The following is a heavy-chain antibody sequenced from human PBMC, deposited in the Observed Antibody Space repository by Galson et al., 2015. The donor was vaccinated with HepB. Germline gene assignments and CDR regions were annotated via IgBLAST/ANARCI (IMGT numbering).Heavy chain of an antibody. CDR1: GFTFSSYA. V-gene: IGHV3-30-3*01. CDR2: ISYDGSNK. D-gene: IGHD3-10*01. J-gene: IGHJ3*02. Sequence: SLRLSCAASGFTFSSYAMHWVRQAPGKGLEWVAVISYDGSNKYYADSVKGRFTISRDSSKNTPYLQMNSLRAEDTAVYYCARDGGGSGIFAFDIWGQGTMVTVSS. CDR3: ARDGGGSGIFAFDI.